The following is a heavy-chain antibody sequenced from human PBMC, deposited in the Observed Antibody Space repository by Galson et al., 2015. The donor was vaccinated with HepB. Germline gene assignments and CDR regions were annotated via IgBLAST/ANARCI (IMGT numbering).Heavy chain of an antibody. V-gene: IGHV2-26*01. CDR1: GFSVSNARMG. D-gene: IGHD4-17*01. Sequence: PALVTPTQTLTLTCTASGFSVSNARMGVSWIRQPPGKALEWLAHIFSDDEKSYRTFLQNRLTISKDSSKSQVVLTMTDMDPVDTATYFCARTERLYGQAGDGSFDSWGQGTLVTVSS. CDR2: IFSDDEK. CDR3: ARTERLYGQAGDGSFDS. J-gene: IGHJ4*02.